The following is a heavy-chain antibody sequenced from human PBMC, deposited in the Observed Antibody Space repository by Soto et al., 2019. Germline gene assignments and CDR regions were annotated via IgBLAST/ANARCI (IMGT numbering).Heavy chain of an antibody. CDR3: AKGDSSSFYYGMDV. J-gene: IGHJ6*02. CDR1: GFTFDDYA. D-gene: IGHD6-13*01. Sequence: EVQLVESGGGLVQPGRSLRLSCAASGFTFDDYAMHWVRQAPGKGLEWVSGISWNSGSIGYADSVKGRFTISIDNAKNSLYLQMNSLRAEDTALYYGAKGDSSSFYYGMDVWGQGTTVTVSS. CDR2: ISWNSGSI. V-gene: IGHV3-9*01.